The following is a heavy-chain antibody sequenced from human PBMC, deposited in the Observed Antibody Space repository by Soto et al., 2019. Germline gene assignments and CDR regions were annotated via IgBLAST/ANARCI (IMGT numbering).Heavy chain of an antibody. V-gene: IGHV4-34*01. CDR2: INHSGST. CDR3: ARVRTYYDYVWGSYRPYYFDY. Sequence: SETLSLTCAVYGGSFSGYYWSWSRQPPGKGLEWIGEINHSGSTNNNPSLKSRVTISVDTSKNQFSLKLSSVTAADTAVYYCARVRTYYDYVWGSYRPYYFDYWGRGTLVTVSS. J-gene: IGHJ4*02. D-gene: IGHD3-16*02. CDR1: GGSFSGYY.